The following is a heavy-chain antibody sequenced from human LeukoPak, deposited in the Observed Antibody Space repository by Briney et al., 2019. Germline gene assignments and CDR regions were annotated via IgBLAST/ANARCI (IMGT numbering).Heavy chain of an antibody. CDR3: AKGILSGSYYFDY. CDR2: ISYDGSNK. CDR1: GFTFSSYG. D-gene: IGHD1-26*01. J-gene: IGHJ4*02. V-gene: IGHV3-30*18. Sequence: HPGRSLRLSCAASGFTFSSYGMHWVRQAPGKGLEWVAVISYDGSNKYYADSVKGRFTISRDNSKNTLYLQMNSLRGEDTAVYYCAKGILSGSYYFDYWGQGTLVTVSS.